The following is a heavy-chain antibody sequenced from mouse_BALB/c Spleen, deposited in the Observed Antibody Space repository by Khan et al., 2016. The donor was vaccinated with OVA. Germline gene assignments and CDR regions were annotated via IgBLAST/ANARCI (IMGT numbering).Heavy chain of an antibody. CDR3: ARDGSRYSYAMDY. Sequence: EVQLQESGPGLVKPSQSLSLTCTVTGYSITSDYAWYLIRQFPGNKLEWMGYISSSGSTNYKPALKSRIFITRDTSKNQFFLQFNSVTTKDTATYYCARDGSRYSYAMDYWGQGTSVTVSS. V-gene: IGHV3-2*02. D-gene: IGHD2-3*01. CDR1: GYSITSDYA. J-gene: IGHJ4*01. CDR2: ISSSGST.